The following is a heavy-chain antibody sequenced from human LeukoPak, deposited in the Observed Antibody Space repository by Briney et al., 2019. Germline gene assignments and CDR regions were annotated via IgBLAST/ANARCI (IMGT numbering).Heavy chain of an antibody. J-gene: IGHJ1*01. Sequence: GGSLRLSCAASGFTFSSYGMHWVRQAPGKGLEWVSGISWNSGSIGYADSVKGRFIISRDNAKNSLYLQMNSLRAEDTALHYCAKDSSSVAAEYFHHWGQGTLVTVSS. CDR1: GFTFSSYG. CDR3: AKDSSSVAAEYFHH. V-gene: IGHV3-9*01. D-gene: IGHD3-22*01. CDR2: ISWNSGSI.